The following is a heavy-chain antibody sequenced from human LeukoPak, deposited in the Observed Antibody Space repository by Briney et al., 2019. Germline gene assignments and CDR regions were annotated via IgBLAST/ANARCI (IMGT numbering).Heavy chain of an antibody. D-gene: IGHD4-23*01. CDR3: ARAHNSGNSDFGY. Sequence: GGSLRLSCEASGFSFSSYWMIWVRQAPGKGLEWVGNIQQDGSGKEYVDAVKGRFTISRENAKNSLYLQMDSLRAEDTAVYYCARAHNSGNSDFGYWGLGTLVTVSS. J-gene: IGHJ4*02. CDR2: IQQDGSGK. V-gene: IGHV3-7*01. CDR1: GFSFSSYW.